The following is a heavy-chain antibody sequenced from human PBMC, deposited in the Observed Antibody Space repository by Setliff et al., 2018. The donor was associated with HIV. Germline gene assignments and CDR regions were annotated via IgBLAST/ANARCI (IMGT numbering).Heavy chain of an antibody. D-gene: IGHD3-3*01. CDR2: IYHSGST. V-gene: IGHV4-39*07. Sequence: SETLSLTCTVYGASISDSNSYWGWIRQPPGKRLEWTGSIYHSGSTYYNPSLKSRVTISVDTSKNQFSLKLSSVTAADTAVYYCARANFWSGYYGYWGQGTLVTVSS. CDR1: GASISDSNSY. CDR3: ARANFWSGYYGY. J-gene: IGHJ4*02.